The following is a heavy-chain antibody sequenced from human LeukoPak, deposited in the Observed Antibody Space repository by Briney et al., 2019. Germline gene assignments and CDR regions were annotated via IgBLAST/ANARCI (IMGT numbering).Heavy chain of an antibody. CDR3: AKDRGESYFDY. V-gene: IGHV3-30*02. J-gene: IGHJ4*02. CDR1: AFTFRSYG. CDR2: IWYDGSNK. Sequence: GGSLRLSCAASAFTFRSYGMHWLRQAPAKGLQGVAFIWYDGSNKHYADSVKGRFTISRDNSKNTLYLQINSLRAEDTAVYYCAKDRGESYFDYWGQGTLVTVSS. D-gene: IGHD3-10*01.